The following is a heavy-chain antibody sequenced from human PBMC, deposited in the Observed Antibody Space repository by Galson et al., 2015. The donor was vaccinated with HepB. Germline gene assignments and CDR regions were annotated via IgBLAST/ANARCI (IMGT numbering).Heavy chain of an antibody. CDR1: GFTFSSYA. D-gene: IGHD1-26*01. CDR3: ARGNSGSYSSSSLY. Sequence: SLRLSCAASGFTFSSYAMHWVRQAPGKGLEWVAVISYDGSNKYYADSVKGRFTISRDNSKNTLYLQMNSLRAEDTAVYYCARGNSGSYSSSSLYWGQGTLVTVSS. V-gene: IGHV3-30-3*01. CDR2: ISYDGSNK. J-gene: IGHJ4*02.